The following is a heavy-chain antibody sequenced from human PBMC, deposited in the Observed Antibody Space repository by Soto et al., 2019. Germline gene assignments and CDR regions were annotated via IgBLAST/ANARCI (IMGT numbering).Heavy chain of an antibody. Sequence: GGSLRLSCAASGFTFSSYAMSWVRQAPGKGLEWVSAISGSGGSTYYADSVKGRFTISRDNPKNTLYLQMNSLRAEDTAVYYCAKDLGSSGYYAPRMGFYWGQGTLVTVSS. CDR1: GFTFSSYA. CDR3: AKDLGSSGYYAPRMGFY. CDR2: ISGSGGST. J-gene: IGHJ4*02. V-gene: IGHV3-23*01. D-gene: IGHD3-22*01.